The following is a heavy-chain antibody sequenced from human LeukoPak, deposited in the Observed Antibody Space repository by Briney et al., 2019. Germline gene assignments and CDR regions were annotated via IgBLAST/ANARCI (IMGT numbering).Heavy chain of an antibody. D-gene: IGHD3-22*01. CDR1: GLTFSSYA. Sequence: SGGSLRLSCAASGLTFSSYAMSWVRQAPGKGLEWVSVISGSGGGTNYADSVKGRFTISRDNSRNTLYLQMNSLRAEDTALYYCAKAFIDSEDYWGQEPWSPSPQ. CDR3: AKAFIDSEDY. J-gene: IGHJ4*01. V-gene: IGHV3-23*01. CDR2: ISGSGGGT.